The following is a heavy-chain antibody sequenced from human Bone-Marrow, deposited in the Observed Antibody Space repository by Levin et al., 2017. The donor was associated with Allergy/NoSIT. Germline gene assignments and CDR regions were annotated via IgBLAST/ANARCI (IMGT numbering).Heavy chain of an antibody. CDR2: IYYDGSGQ. V-gene: IGHV3-33*01. J-gene: IGHJ5*02. CDR1: GFTFSNHG. Sequence: GGSLRLSCAASGFTFSNHGMHWVRQTPVKGLEWVANIYYDGSGQYYLPSVKGRFTISRDNSIDTVYLHMKDLRVEDTGVYYCVRDIRGKWFDPWGQGTLVTVSS. CDR3: VRDIRGKWFDP. D-gene: IGHD3-10*01.